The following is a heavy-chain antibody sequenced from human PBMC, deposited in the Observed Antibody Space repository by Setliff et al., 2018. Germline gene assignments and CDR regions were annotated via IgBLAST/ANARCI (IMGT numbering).Heavy chain of an antibody. CDR3: ARGSLYYGSGSYYTTEYFQH. CDR2: INPNSGGT. J-gene: IGHJ1*01. V-gene: IGHV1-2*02. CDR1: GYTFTGYY. Sequence: GASVKVSCKASGYTFTGYYMHWVRQAPGQGLEWMGWINPNSGGTNYAQKFQGRVTMTRDTSISTAYMELSRLRSDDTAVYYRARGSLYYGSGSYYTTEYFQHWGQGTLVTVSS. D-gene: IGHD3-10*01.